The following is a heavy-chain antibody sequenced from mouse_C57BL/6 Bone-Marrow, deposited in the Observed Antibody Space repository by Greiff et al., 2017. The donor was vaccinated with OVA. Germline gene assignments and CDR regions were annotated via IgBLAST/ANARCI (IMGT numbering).Heavy chain of an antibody. V-gene: IGHV5-6*02. J-gene: IGHJ3*01. CDR1: GFTFSSYG. D-gene: IGHD2-4*01. CDR2: ISSGGSYT. Sequence: EVKVVESGGDLVKPGGSLKLSCAASGFTFSSYGMSWVRQTPDKRLEWVATISSGGSYTYYPDSVKGRFTISGDNAKNTLYLQMSSRKSEDTAMYYCARRTMITTAWFAYWGQGTLVTVSA. CDR3: ARRTMITTAWFAY.